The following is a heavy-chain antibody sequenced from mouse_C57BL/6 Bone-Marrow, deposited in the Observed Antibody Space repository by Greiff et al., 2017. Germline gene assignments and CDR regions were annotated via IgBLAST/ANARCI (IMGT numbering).Heavy chain of an antibody. Sequence: HVQLQQPGAELVKPGASVTLSCKASGYTFTSYWMHWVKQRPGQGLEWIGMIHPNSGSTNYNEKFKSKATLTVDKSSSTAYMQLSSLTSEDSAVYYCARGRDGWGFAYWGQGTLVTVSA. V-gene: IGHV1-64*01. CDR2: IHPNSGST. CDR1: GYTFTSYW. J-gene: IGHJ3*01. D-gene: IGHD2-3*01. CDR3: ARGRDGWGFAY.